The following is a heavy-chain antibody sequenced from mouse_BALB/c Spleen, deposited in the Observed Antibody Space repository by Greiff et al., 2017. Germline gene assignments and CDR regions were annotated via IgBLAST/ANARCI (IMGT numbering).Heavy chain of an antibody. Sequence: QVHVKQSGPELVKPGASVRISCKASGYTFTSYYIHWVKQRPGQGLEWIGWIYPGNVNTKYNEKFKGKATLTADKSSSTAYMQLSSLTSEDSAVYFCAVTTVVADYYAMDYWGQGTSVTVSS. CDR3: AVTTVVADYYAMDY. CDR1: GYTFTSYY. V-gene: IGHV1S56*01. J-gene: IGHJ4*01. D-gene: IGHD1-1*01. CDR2: IYPGNVNT.